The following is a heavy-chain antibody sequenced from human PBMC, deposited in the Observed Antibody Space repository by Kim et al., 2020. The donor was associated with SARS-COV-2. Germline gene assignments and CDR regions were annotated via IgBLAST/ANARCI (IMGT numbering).Heavy chain of an antibody. CDR2: NYTSGST. CDR3: ARDDSYYYYGRDV. V-gene: IGHV4-4*07. CDR1: GGSISSYY. J-gene: IGHJ6*02. Sequence: SETLSLTCTVSGGSISSYYWSWIRQPAGKGLEWIGRNYTSGSTNYNPSLKSRVTMSVDTSKNQFSLKLSSVTAADTAVYYCARDDSYYYYGRDVWAQGTTVSVSS.